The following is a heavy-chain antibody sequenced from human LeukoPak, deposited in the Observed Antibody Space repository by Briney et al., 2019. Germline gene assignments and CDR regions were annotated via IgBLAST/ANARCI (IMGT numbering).Heavy chain of an antibody. J-gene: IGHJ4*02. CDR2: TYYRSKWYN. D-gene: IGHD1-1*01. V-gene: IGHV6-1*01. CDR3: ARDWRFSHVDY. Sequence: SQTLSLTCAISGDSVSSNSAAWNWIRQSASRGLEWLGRTYYRSKWYNDYAVSVKGRITINPDTSKNQFSLLLNSVTPDDSAVYYCARDWRFSHVDYWGQGTLVTVSS. CDR1: GDSVSSNSAA.